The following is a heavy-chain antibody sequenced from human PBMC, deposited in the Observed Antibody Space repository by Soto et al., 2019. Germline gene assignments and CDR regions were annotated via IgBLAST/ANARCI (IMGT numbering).Heavy chain of an antibody. J-gene: IGHJ6*02. D-gene: IGHD6-6*01. Sequence: SETLSLTCTVSGGSISSYYWSWIRQPPGKGLEWIGYIYCSGSTNYNPSLKSRVTISVDASKNQFSLKLSSVTAADTAVYYCARTYSSSFAGGMDVWGQGTTVTVSS. CDR1: GGSISSYY. CDR2: IYCSGST. CDR3: ARTYSSSFAGGMDV. V-gene: IGHV4-59*01.